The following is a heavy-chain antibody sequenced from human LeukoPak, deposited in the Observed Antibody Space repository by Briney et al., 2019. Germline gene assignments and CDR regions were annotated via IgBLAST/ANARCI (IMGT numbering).Heavy chain of an antibody. J-gene: IGHJ3*02. V-gene: IGHV3-20*01. CDR1: GFTFDDYG. Sequence: GGSLRLSCAASGFTFDDYGMSWVRQAPGKGLEWVSGINWNGGSTGYADSVKGRFTISRDNAKNSLYLQMNSLRAEDTALYHCARSDGGSYYAAFDIWGQGTMVTVSS. CDR3: ARSDGGSYYAAFDI. D-gene: IGHD1-26*01. CDR2: INWNGGST.